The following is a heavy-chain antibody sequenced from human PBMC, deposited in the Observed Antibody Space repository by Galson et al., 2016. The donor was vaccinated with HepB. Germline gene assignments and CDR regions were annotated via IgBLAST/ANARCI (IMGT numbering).Heavy chain of an antibody. CDR1: GFSFSNYW. V-gene: IGHV3-74*01. D-gene: IGHD3-22*01. CDR3: VRGPFQGVVSPFDH. J-gene: IGHJ4*02. CDR2: IFSGENR. Sequence: SLRLSCAASGFSFSNYWMHWVRQAPGKGLVWVSRIFSGENRAYADSVKGRFTITRDNGKNMLYPQMDSLRAEDTAVYYGVRGPFQGVVSPFDHWGQGVLVTVSS.